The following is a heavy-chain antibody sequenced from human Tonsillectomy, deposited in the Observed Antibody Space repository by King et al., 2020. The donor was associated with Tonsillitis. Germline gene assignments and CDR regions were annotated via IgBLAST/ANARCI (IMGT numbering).Heavy chain of an antibody. J-gene: IGHJ4*02. Sequence: QLVQSGGGLVKPGGSLRLSCAASGFTFSSYSMNWVRQAPGKGLEWVSSIISSSSYIYYPGSVKGRFTISRDNAKNSPYLQMNSLRAEDTSVYYCAATYYYDSSGYYSDYWGQGTLVTVSS. CDR3: AATYYYDSSGYYSDY. CDR1: GFTFSSYS. CDR2: IISSSSYI. V-gene: IGHV3-21*01. D-gene: IGHD3-22*01.